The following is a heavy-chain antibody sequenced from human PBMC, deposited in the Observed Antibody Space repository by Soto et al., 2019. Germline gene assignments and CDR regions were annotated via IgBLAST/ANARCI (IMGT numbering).Heavy chain of an antibody. J-gene: IGHJ4*02. CDR1: GYSFTSYW. CDR3: ARLRRAAAGMYYFDY. Sequence: PGESLKISCKGSGYSFTSYWISWVRQMPGKGLEWMGRIDPSDSYTNYSPSFQGHVTISADKSISTAYLQWSSLKASDTAMYYCARLRRAAAGMYYFDYWGQGTLVTVSS. V-gene: IGHV5-10-1*01. CDR2: IDPSDSYT. D-gene: IGHD6-13*01.